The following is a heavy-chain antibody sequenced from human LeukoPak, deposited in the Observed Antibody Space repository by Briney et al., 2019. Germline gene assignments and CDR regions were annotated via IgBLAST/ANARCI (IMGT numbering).Heavy chain of an antibody. CDR3: AAGTAADF. Sequence: GGSLRLSCVVSGIPFSDYYMNWIRQAPGKGLEWISYISSSSSYTDYADSVKGRFTISRDNAKSALYLHLNSLRLEDTAVYYCAAGTAADFWGQGTTVTVSS. V-gene: IGHV3-11*03. CDR2: ISSSSSYT. D-gene: IGHD6-13*01. CDR1: GIPFSDYY. J-gene: IGHJ6*02.